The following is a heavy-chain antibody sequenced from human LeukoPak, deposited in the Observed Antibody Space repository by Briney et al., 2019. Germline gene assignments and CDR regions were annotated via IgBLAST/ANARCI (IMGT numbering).Heavy chain of an antibody. CDR2: TTSNDDK. D-gene: IGHD4-17*01. V-gene: IGHV2-5*01. CDR3: AHRRLEGNSVTTGFDT. J-gene: IGHJ4*02. Sequence: SLPTPVKPTQPLPLTRSFSRFSLSTGRLRVGCIREPPVNALVWLALTTSNDDKPYSPSLKRRLTITKDTSKNQVVLTMTNMEPADTATYYCAHRRLEGNSVTTGFDTWGQGTLVTVSS. CDR1: RFSLSTGRLR.